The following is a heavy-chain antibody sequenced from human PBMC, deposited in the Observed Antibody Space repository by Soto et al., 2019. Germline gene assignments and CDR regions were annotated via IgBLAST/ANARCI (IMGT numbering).Heavy chain of an antibody. CDR3: ARGKNVLRFLEWLLTFDP. CDR1: GGSFSGYY. CDR2: INHSGST. D-gene: IGHD3-3*01. V-gene: IGHV4-34*01. Sequence: SETLSLTCAVYGGSFSGYYWSWIRQPPGKGLEWIGEINHSGSTNYNPSLKSRVTISVDTSKNQFSLKLSSVTAADTAVYYCARGKNVLRFLEWLLTFDPWGQGTLVTVSS. J-gene: IGHJ5*02.